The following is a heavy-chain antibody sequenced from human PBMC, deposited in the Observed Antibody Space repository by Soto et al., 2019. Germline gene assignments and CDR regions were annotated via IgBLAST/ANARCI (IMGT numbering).Heavy chain of an antibody. V-gene: IGHV5-51*01. CDR2: IYPGDSDT. CDR3: ARHGTMSSLEY. D-gene: IGHD3-10*02. Sequence: GESLKISCKGSGYTFTSYWIDWVRQMPGRGLEWMGTIYPGDSDTTYSPSFQGQVTISADKSISTAYLQWNSLKASDTAMYYCARHGTMSSLEYWGQGTRVTVSA. J-gene: IGHJ4*02. CDR1: GYTFTSYW.